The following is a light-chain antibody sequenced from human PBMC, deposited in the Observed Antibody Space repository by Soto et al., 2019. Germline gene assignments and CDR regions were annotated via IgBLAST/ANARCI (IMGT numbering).Light chain of an antibody. CDR2: GAS. Sequence: DIQVIQSPSSLSASVGDRVTITCRASLRISTYLNWYQHKPGKAPKLLIYGASSLQSGVPSRFSGSVSGTDFTLTISSLHPEDSATYYCQQSHSTPLTFGGGTNLEI. V-gene: IGKV1-39*01. CDR3: QQSHSTPLT. J-gene: IGKJ4*01. CDR1: LRISTY.